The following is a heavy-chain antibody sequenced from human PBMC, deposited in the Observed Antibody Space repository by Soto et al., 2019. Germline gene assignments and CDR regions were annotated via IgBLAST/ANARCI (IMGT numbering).Heavy chain of an antibody. CDR3: ARHHPSSYDFWSGYYYYYYGMDV. V-gene: IGHV4-39*01. CDR1: GGSIGSSSDY. J-gene: IGHJ6*02. Sequence: SETLSLTCTVSGGSIGSSSDYWGWIRQPPGKGLEWIGSIYYSGSTYYNPSLKSRVTISVDTSKNQFSLKLSSVTAADTAVYYCARHHPSSYDFWSGYYYYYYGMDVWGQGTTVTVSS. D-gene: IGHD3-3*01. CDR2: IYYSGST.